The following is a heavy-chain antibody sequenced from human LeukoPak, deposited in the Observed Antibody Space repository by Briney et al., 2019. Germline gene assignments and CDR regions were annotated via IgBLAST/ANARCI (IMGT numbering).Heavy chain of an antibody. CDR3: ARVGYYGSGSDGWFDP. CDR1: GGSISSSSYY. CDR2: IYYSGST. V-gene: IGHV4-39*07. J-gene: IGHJ5*02. Sequence: SETLSLTCTVSGGSISSSSYYWGWIRQPPGKGLEWIGSIYYSGSTYYNPSLKSRVTISVDTSKNQFSLKLSSVTAADTAVYYCARVGYYGSGSDGWFDPWGQGTLVTVSS. D-gene: IGHD3-10*01.